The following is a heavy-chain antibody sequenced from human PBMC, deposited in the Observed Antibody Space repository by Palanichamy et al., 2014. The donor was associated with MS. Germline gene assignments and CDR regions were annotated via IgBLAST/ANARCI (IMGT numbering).Heavy chain of an antibody. CDR2: IYYSGST. CDR1: GGSISSYY. D-gene: IGHD5-24*01. CDR3: ARLCDGYKYSGWYFDL. V-gene: IGHV4-59*08. Sequence: QVQLQESGPGLVKPSETLSLTCTVSGGSISSYYWSWIRQPPGKGLEWIGYIYYSGSTNYNPSLKSRVTISVDTSKNQFSLKLSSVTAADTAVYYCARLCDGYKYSGWYFDLWGRGTLVTVSS. J-gene: IGHJ2*01.